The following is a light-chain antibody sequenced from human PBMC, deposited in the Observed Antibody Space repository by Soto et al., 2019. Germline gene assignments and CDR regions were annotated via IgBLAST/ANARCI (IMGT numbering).Light chain of an antibody. V-gene: IGKV1-39*01. J-gene: IGKJ1*01. CDR2: AAS. Sequence: DIQMTQSPSSLSASVGDSVTITCRASQSITVYLNWYQQKAGQAPKLLIYAASSLQSGVPSRFRGGGSRTEFTLNISSLQPEDVATYYCQKYNSVPWTFGQGTKVEIK. CDR1: QSITVY. CDR3: QKYNSVPWT.